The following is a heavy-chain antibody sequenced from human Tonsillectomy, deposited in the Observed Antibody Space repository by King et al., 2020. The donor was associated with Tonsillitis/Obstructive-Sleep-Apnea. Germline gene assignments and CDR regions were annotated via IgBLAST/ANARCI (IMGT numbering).Heavy chain of an antibody. CDR2: IYHSGST. V-gene: IGHV4-4*02. CDR1: GGSISSSNW. CDR3: AGCVGRNIAARPFVDYYSMDV. Sequence: LQLQESGPGLVKPSGTLSLTCAVSGGSISSSNWWSWVRQPPGKGLEWIGEIYHSGSTNYNPSLKSRVTISVDKSKNQFSLKLSSVTAADTAVYYCAGCVGRNIAARPFVDYYSMDVWGQGTTVTVSS. J-gene: IGHJ6*02. D-gene: IGHD6-6*01.